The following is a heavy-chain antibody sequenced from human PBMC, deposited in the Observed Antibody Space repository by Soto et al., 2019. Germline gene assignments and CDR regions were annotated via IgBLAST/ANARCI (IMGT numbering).Heavy chain of an antibody. CDR1: GFTFSSYA. D-gene: IGHD3-22*01. J-gene: IGHJ4*02. CDR2: ISGSGGST. V-gene: IGHV3-23*01. CDR3: AKGKYYYDSSAYPRFDY. Sequence: GGSLRLSCAASGFTFSSYAMSWVRQAPGKGLEWVSAISGSGGSTYYADSVKGRFTISRDNSKNTLYLQMNSLRAEDTAVYYCAKGKYYYDSSAYPRFDYWGQGTLVTVSS.